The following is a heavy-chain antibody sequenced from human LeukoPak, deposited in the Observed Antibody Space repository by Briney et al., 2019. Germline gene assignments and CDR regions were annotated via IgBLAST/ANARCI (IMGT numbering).Heavy chain of an antibody. D-gene: IGHD2-2*01. CDR3: VTPLPHYCSGTNCPLRY. CDR1: DYTFDSYG. CDR2: ISADNGAT. V-gene: IGHV1-18*01. Sequence: ASVRVSCKASDYTFDSYGITWVRQAPGQRLEWLGWISADNGATDFGQKVQGRVTLTTDTSTNAAYMELRSLRSDDTVVYYCVTPLPHYCSGTNCPLRYWGQGTLVTVSS. J-gene: IGHJ4*02.